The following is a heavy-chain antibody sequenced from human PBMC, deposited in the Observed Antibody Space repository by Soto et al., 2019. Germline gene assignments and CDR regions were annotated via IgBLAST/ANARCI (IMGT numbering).Heavy chain of an antibody. J-gene: IGHJ6*02. CDR1: GGTFSSYA. Sequence: SVKVSCKASGGTFSSYAINWVRQAPGQGLEWMGGIIPIFGTANYAQKFQGRVTITADKSTSTAYMELSSLRSEDTAVYYCASPQRRSYYGMDVWGQGTTVTVSS. V-gene: IGHV1-69*06. CDR2: IIPIFGTA. CDR3: ASPQRRSYYGMDV.